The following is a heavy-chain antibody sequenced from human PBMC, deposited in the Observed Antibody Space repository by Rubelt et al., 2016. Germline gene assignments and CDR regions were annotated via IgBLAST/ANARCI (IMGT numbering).Heavy chain of an antibody. J-gene: IGHJ3*02. CDR2: INTNTGNP. Sequence: GASVKVSCKASGYTFTSYAMNWARQAPGQGLEWMGWINTNTGNPTYAQGFTGRFVFSLDTSVSTAYLQISSLKAEDTAVYYCARGSRGYDFGHAFDIWGQGTMVTVSS. D-gene: IGHD5-12*01. CDR3: ARGSRGYDFGHAFDI. CDR1: GYTFTSYA. V-gene: IGHV7-4-1*02.